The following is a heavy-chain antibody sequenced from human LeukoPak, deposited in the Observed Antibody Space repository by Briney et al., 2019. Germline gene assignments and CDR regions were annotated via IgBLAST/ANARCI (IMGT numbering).Heavy chain of an antibody. CDR3: ARESSAHGGSYPDPVGDY. CDR2: IYYSAST. D-gene: IGHD3-16*01. V-gene: IGHV4-30-4*01. CDR1: GGSISSGDYY. Sequence: SETLSLTCTVSGGSISSGDYYWSWIRQPRGKGLECIVYIYYSASTYYNPSLKSQVTISVDTSKNQFSLKLSSVTAADTAVYYCARESSAHGGSYPDPVGDYWGQGTLVTVSS. J-gene: IGHJ4*02.